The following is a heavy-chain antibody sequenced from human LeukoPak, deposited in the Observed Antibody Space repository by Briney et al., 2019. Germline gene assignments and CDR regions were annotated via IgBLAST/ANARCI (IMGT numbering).Heavy chain of an antibody. D-gene: IGHD3-22*01. V-gene: IGHV3-48*03. CDR3: ARDFYDTSGYYYDY. CDR1: GFTFSSYE. CDR2: ISSSGSTI. J-gene: IGHJ4*02. Sequence: GGSLRLSCAASGFTFSSYEMNWVRQAPGKGLEWVSYISSSGSTIYYADSVKGRFTISRDNAKNSLYLQMNSLRAEDTAVYYCARDFYDTSGYYYDYWGQGTLVTVSS.